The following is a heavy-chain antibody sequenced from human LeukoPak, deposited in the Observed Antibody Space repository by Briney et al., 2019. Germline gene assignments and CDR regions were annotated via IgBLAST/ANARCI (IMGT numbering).Heavy chain of an antibody. D-gene: IGHD3-22*01. Sequence: GGSLRLSCAASGFTFDDYAMHWVRQGPGKGLEWVSGISWNSGNIGYADSVKGRFTISRDIAKNSLYLQMNSLRAEDTALYYCARDMGYYYDSSGYSLGYWGQGTLVTVSS. J-gene: IGHJ4*02. V-gene: IGHV3-9*01. CDR1: GFTFDDYA. CDR2: ISWNSGNI. CDR3: ARDMGYYYDSSGYSLGY.